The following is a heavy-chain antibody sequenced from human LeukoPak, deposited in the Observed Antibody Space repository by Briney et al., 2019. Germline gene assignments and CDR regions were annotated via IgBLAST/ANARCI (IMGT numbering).Heavy chain of an antibody. V-gene: IGHV3-23*01. J-gene: IGHJ6*02. CDR3: AKVPYSDYGSGRPPFMDV. Sequence: GGSLRLSCAASGFTFSSYAMSWVRQAPGEGLDWVSTIGYSGGSTYYEDSVNGRFTISRDNSKNTLYMQMNSLRAEDTAIYYCAKVPYSDYGSGRPPFMDVWCQGTTVAVS. D-gene: IGHD3-10*01. CDR2: IGYSGGST. CDR1: GFTFSSYA.